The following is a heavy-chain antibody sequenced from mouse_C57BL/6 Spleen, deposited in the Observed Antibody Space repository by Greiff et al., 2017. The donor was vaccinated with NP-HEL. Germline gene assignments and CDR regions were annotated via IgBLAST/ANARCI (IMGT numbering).Heavy chain of an antibody. CDR1: GYTFTSYW. D-gene: IGHD3-2*02. J-gene: IGHJ3*01. Sequence: QVQLQQPGAELVRPGSSVKLSCKASGYTFTSYWMDWVKQRPGQGLEWIGNIYPSDSETHYNQKFKDKATLTVDKSSSTANMQLSSLTSEDSAVYYCARRGNSSGYPWFAYWGQGTLVTVSA. V-gene: IGHV1-61*01. CDR3: ARRGNSSGYPWFAY. CDR2: IYPSDSET.